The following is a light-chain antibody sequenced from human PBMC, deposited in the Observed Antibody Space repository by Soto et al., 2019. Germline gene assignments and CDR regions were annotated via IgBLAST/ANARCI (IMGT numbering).Light chain of an antibody. Sequence: DIQVTQSPSFLSASVGDRVTITFLAIQTISSWLARYQQKPGKAPKLLIYKASTLKSGVPSRFSGSGSGTEFTLTISSLQPDDFATYYCQHYNSYSEAFGQGTKV. V-gene: IGKV1-5*03. CDR1: QTISSW. J-gene: IGKJ1*01. CDR2: KAS. CDR3: QHYNSYSEA.